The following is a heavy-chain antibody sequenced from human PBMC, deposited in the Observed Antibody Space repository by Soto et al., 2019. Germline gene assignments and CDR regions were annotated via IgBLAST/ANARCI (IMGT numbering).Heavy chain of an antibody. CDR1: GYTFAGYY. J-gene: IGHJ6*02. CDR3: ARLLNYYYGMDV. Sequence: GASVKVSCKASGYTFAGYYMHWVRQAPGQGLEWMGWINCNTGGTNYPQKFQSRVTMTRDASISTAYMELSSLRSDDTAVYYCARLLNYYYGMDVWGQGTTVTVSS. CDR2: INCNTGGT. V-gene: IGHV1-2*02.